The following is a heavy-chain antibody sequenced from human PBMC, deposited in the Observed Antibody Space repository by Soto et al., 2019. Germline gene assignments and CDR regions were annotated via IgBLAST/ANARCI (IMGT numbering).Heavy chain of an antibody. Sequence: SETLSLTCTVSGGSISSYYWSWIRQPPGKGLEWIGYIYYSGSTNYNPSLKSRVTISVDTSKNQFSLKLSSVTAADTAVYYCARVTHRPRYEDGYYFDYWGQGTLVTVSS. CDR3: ARVTHRPRYEDGYYFDY. J-gene: IGHJ4*02. V-gene: IGHV4-59*01. CDR1: GGSISSYY. D-gene: IGHD3-9*01. CDR2: IYYSGST.